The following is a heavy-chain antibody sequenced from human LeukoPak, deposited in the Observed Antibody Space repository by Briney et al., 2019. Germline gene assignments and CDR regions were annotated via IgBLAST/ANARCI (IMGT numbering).Heavy chain of an antibody. Sequence: PSETLSLTCTVSGGSISSYYWSWIRQPPGPGLEWIGYIYYSGSTNYNPSLKSRVTISVDTSKNQFSLKLSSVTAADTAVYYCARQVGVVRGVSDVWGKGTTVTVSS. CDR3: ARQVGVVRGVSDV. J-gene: IGHJ6*04. D-gene: IGHD3-10*01. V-gene: IGHV4-59*08. CDR2: IYYSGST. CDR1: GGSISSYY.